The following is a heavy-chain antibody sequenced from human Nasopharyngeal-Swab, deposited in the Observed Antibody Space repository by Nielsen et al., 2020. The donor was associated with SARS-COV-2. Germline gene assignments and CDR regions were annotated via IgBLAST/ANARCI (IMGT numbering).Heavy chain of an antibody. CDR2: IYYSGST. Sequence: GSLRLSCTVSGGSISSYYWSWIRQPPGKGLEWIGYIYYSGSTNYNPSLKSRVTISVDTSKNQFSLKLSSVTAADTAVYYCAREGSAAFFDYWGQGTLVTVSS. D-gene: IGHD3-16*01. CDR1: GGSISSYY. J-gene: IGHJ4*02. CDR3: AREGSAAFFDY. V-gene: IGHV4-59*01.